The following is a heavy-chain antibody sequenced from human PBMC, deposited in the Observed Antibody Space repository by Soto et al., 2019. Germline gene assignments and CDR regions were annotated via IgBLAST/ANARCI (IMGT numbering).Heavy chain of an antibody. Sequence: PGGSLRLSCAASGFTFSSYAMSWVRQAPGKGLEWVSAISGSGGSTYYADSVKGRFTISRDNSKNTLYLQMNSLRAEDTAVYYCAKDRVDTGTPYNWFDPWGQGTLVTVSS. V-gene: IGHV3-23*01. CDR1: GFTFSSYA. J-gene: IGHJ5*02. CDR2: ISGSGGST. CDR3: AKDRVDTGTPYNWFDP. D-gene: IGHD5-18*01.